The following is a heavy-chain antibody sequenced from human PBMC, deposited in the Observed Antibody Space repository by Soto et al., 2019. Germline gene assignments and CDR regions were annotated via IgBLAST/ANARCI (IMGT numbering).Heavy chain of an antibody. CDR3: AKGSSQHLVLGDY. CDR2: ISYDGSNK. Sequence: QVQLVESGGGVVQPGRSLRLSCAASGFTFSSYGMHWVRQAPGKGLEWVAVISYDGSNKYYADSVKGRFTISRDNSKNTLYLQMNSLRADDTAVYYCAKGSSQHLVLGDYWGQGTLVTVSS. CDR1: GFTFSSYG. V-gene: IGHV3-30*18. D-gene: IGHD6-13*01. J-gene: IGHJ4*02.